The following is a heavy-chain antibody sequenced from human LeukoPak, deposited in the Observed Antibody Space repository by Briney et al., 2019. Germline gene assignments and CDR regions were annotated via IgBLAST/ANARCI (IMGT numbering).Heavy chain of an antibody. CDR3: ARQNAGPTRYYYGMDV. V-gene: IGHV4-59*08. J-gene: IGHJ6*02. Sequence: TSETLSLTCTVSGGSISSYYWSWIRQPPGKGLEWIGYIYYSGSTNYNPSLKSRVTISVDTSKNQFSLKLSSVTAADTAVYYCARQNAGPTRYYYGMDVWGQGTTVTVSS. CDR2: IYYSGST. CDR1: GGSISSYY. D-gene: IGHD1-1*01.